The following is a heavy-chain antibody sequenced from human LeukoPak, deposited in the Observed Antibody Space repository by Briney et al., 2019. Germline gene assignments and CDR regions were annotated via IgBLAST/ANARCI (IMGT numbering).Heavy chain of an antibody. Sequence: SETLSLTCTVSGGSIRSYYWSWIRQPPGKGLEWIGYIYYSGSTNYNPSLKSRVTISVDTSKNQFSLKLSSVTAADTAVYYCARRYCSGGSCFDAFDIWGQGTMVTVSS. D-gene: IGHD2-15*01. V-gene: IGHV4-59*08. CDR1: GGSIRSYY. CDR3: ARRYCSGGSCFDAFDI. J-gene: IGHJ3*02. CDR2: IYYSGST.